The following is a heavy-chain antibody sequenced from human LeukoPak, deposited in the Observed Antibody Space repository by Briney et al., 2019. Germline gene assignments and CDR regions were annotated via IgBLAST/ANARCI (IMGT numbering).Heavy chain of an antibody. D-gene: IGHD3-10*01. J-gene: IGHJ1*01. CDR3: ARGVRGYGSGRPLYFQH. Sequence: EASVKVSCKASGYTFTSYGISWVRQAPGQGLEWMGWISAYNGNTNYAQKLQGRVTMTTDTSTSTAYMELRSLRSEDTAVYYCARGVRGYGSGRPLYFQHWGQGTLVTVSS. CDR1: GYTFTSYG. V-gene: IGHV1-18*01. CDR2: ISAYNGNT.